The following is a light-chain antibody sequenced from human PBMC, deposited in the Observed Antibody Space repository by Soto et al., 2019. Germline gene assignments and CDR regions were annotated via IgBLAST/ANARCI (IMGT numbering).Light chain of an antibody. CDR3: QQSNNWPYT. CDR2: GAS. V-gene: IGKV3-15*01. Sequence: EIVMTQSPATLSVSPGERATLSCRASQSVSSNLAWYQQKPGQGPRLLLYGASTRPTGIPARFSGSGSGTDFTLTISSLQSEDFAVYYCQQSNNWPYTFGQGTKLEIK. J-gene: IGKJ2*01. CDR1: QSVSSN.